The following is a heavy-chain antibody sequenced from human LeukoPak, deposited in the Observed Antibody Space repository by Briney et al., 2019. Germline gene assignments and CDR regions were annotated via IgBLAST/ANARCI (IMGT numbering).Heavy chain of an antibody. CDR2: IKQDGSEK. Sequence: GGSLRLSCAASGFTFSSYWMSWVRQAPGKGLEWVANIKQDGSEKYYVDSVKGRFTISRDNAKNSLYLQMNSLRAEDTAVYYCATAPQSGQYGAFDIWGQGTMVTVSS. CDR1: GFTFSSYW. CDR3: ATAPQSGQYGAFDI. J-gene: IGHJ3*02. V-gene: IGHV3-7*01. D-gene: IGHD2-8*01.